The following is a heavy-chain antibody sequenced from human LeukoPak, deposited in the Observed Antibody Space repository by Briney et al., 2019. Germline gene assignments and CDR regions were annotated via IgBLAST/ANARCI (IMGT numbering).Heavy chain of an antibody. CDR3: ARGPYSSSWRYFDY. V-gene: IGHV3-64*02. Sequence: PGRSLRLSCAASGFTFSSYTMHWVRQAPGKGLEYVSAISSNGGSTYYADSVKGRFTISRDNSKNTLYLQMGSLRAEDMAVYYCARGPYSSSWRYFDYWGQGTLVTVSS. CDR1: GFTFSSYT. J-gene: IGHJ4*02. D-gene: IGHD6-13*01. CDR2: ISSNGGST.